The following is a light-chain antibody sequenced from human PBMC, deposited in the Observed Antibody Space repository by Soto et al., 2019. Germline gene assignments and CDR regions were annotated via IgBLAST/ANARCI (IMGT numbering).Light chain of an antibody. V-gene: IGKV3-15*01. J-gene: IGKJ1*01. Sequence: EIVMTQSPATLSLSPVERATLSCMASQSLTTDLAWYQQKPGQPPRLLIYGASTRATDFPARFSGSGSGTEFTLTISSLQSEDFAVYYCQQYTNWPRTFGQGTKVDIK. CDR2: GAS. CDR3: QQYTNWPRT. CDR1: QSLTTD.